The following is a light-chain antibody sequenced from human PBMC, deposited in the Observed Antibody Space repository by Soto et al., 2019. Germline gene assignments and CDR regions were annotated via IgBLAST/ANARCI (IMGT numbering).Light chain of an antibody. CDR3: AAWDDSLNGVV. J-gene: IGLJ2*01. Sequence: QSVLTQPPSASGTPGQRVTISCSGSDSNIGSNTVNWYHQLPGTAPKLLIYTNSQRPSGGPDRYSASKSGSSASLAISGRQSEDEADYYCAAWDDSLNGVVFGGGTKLTVL. V-gene: IGLV1-44*01. CDR2: TNS. CDR1: DSNIGSNT.